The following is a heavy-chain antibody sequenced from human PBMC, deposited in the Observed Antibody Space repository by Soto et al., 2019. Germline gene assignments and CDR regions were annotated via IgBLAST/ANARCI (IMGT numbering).Heavy chain of an antibody. J-gene: IGHJ1*01. Sequence: PGESLKISCKGSGYSFTSYWINWVRQATGQGLEWMGWMNPNSGNTGYAQKFQGRVTMTRNTSISTAYMELSSLRSEDTAVYYCARGRRWGWFQHWGQGTLVTVSS. V-gene: IGHV1-8*02. CDR3: ARGRRWGWFQH. D-gene: IGHD3-16*01. CDR2: MNPNSGNT. CDR1: GYSFTSYW.